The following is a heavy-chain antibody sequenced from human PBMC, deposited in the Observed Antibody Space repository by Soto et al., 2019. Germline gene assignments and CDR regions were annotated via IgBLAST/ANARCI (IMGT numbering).Heavy chain of an antibody. J-gene: IGHJ4*02. CDR3: TGGSGWLQTD. Sequence: EVQLVESGGGLVQPGGSLRLSCADSGFSSSPFWMTWVRQAPGKGLEWVALIKQDGSEELYVDSVKGRFTISRDNAKNCVYLQMDSLRVEDTAVYYCTGGSGWLQTDWGQGILVTVSS. CDR2: IKQDGSEE. CDR1: GFSSSPFW. D-gene: IGHD6-19*01. V-gene: IGHV3-7*04.